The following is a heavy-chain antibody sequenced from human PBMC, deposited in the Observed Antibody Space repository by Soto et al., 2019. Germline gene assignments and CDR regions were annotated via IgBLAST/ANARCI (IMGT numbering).Heavy chain of an antibody. J-gene: IGHJ4*02. Sequence: GGSLRLSCAASGFTFSSYAMHWVRQAPGKGLEWVAVISYDGSNKYYADSVKGRFTISRDNSKNTLYLQMNSLRAEDTAVYYCAREMAALNYFDYWGQGTLVTVSS. CDR3: AREMAALNYFDY. CDR2: ISYDGSNK. CDR1: GFTFSSYA. D-gene: IGHD2-15*01. V-gene: IGHV3-30-3*01.